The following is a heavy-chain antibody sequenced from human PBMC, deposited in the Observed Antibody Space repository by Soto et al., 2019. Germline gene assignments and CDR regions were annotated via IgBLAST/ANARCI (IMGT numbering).Heavy chain of an antibody. J-gene: IGHJ4*02. CDR3: AHRRWKYYYGSGSFPK. Sequence: SGPTLVNPTQTLTLTCTFSGFSLSTSGVGVGWIRQPPGKALEWLALIYWNDDKRYSPSLKSRLTITKDTSKNQVVLTMTNMDPVDTATYYCAHRRWKYYYGSGSFPKWGQGTLVTVSS. D-gene: IGHD3-10*01. V-gene: IGHV2-5*01. CDR1: GFSLSTSGVG. CDR2: IYWNDDK.